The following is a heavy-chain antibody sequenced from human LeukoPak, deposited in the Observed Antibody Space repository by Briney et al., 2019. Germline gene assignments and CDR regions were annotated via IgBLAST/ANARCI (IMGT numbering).Heavy chain of an antibody. CDR1: GGSFSGYY. CDR2: TNHSGST. D-gene: IGHD6-13*01. V-gene: IGHV4-34*01. J-gene: IGHJ4*02. Sequence: SETLSLTCAVYGGSFSGYYWSWIRQPPGKGLEWIGETNHSGSTNYNPSLKSRVTLSVDTSKNQFSLKLSSVTAADTAVYYCARIYSSSCWGQGTLVTVSS. CDR3: ARIYSSSC.